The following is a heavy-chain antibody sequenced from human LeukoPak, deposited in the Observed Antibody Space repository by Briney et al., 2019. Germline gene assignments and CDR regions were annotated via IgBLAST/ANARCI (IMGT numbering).Heavy chain of an antibody. CDR2: IYTSGST. Sequence: SETLSLTCTVSGGSNISYYGSWIRQPAGTGLEWIGRIYTSGSTNYNPSLKSRVTMSVDTSKNQFSLKLSSVTAADTAVYYCARGFLEWSSRTPYNSFDPCGHGTLVTVSS. V-gene: IGHV4-4*07. CDR3: ARGFLEWSSRTPYNSFDP. J-gene: IGHJ5*02. D-gene: IGHD3-3*01. CDR1: GGSNISYY.